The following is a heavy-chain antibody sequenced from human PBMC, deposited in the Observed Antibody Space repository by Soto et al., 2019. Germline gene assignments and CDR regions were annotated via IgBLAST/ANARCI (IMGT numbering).Heavy chain of an antibody. V-gene: IGHV4-61*08. J-gene: IGHJ3*02. CDR1: GGSVGTGAYY. CDR3: ARHDYYHRTFDI. D-gene: IGHD3-9*01. CDR2: TLYSGGP. Sequence: KPSETLSLTCRVSGGSVGTGAYYWSWIRQPPGKGLEWIGYTLYSGGPNYNPSLQSLQSRVTISVDTSRNQFSLRLTSVTAADTALYYCARHDYYHRTFDIWGQGTSVTV.